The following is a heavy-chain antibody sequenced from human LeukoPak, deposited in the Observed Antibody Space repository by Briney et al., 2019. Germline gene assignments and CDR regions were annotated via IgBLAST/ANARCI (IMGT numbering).Heavy chain of an antibody. D-gene: IGHD1-26*01. CDR1: GYSISSGYY. V-gene: IGHV4-38-2*01. Sequence: SSETLSLTCAVSGYSISSGYYWGWIRQPPGKGLEWIGSIYHSGSTYYNPSLKSRVTISVDTSKNQFSLKLSSVTAADTAVYYSARQSGYFDYWGQGTLVTVSS. CDR2: IYHSGST. CDR3: ARQSGYFDY. J-gene: IGHJ4*02.